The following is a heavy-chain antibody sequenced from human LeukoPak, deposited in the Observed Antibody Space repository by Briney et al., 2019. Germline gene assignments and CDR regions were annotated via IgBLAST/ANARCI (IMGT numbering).Heavy chain of an antibody. CDR1: GFTFSSYA. V-gene: IGHV3-23*01. Sequence: GGSLRLSCAASGFTFSSYAMSWVRQAPGKGLEWVSAISGSGGSTYYADSVKGRFTISRDNSKNTLYLQMNSLRAEDTAVYYCAKDGRRYSSSWYASWFDPWGQGTLVTVSS. CDR3: AKDGRRYSSSWYASWFDP. D-gene: IGHD6-13*01. J-gene: IGHJ5*02. CDR2: ISGSGGST.